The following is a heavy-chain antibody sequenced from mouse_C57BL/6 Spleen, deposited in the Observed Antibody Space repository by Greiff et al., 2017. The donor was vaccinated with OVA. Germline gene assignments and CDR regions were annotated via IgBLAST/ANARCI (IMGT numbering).Heavy chain of an antibody. CDR1: GFTFSDYG. CDR2: ISSGSSTI. J-gene: IGHJ2*01. CDR3: ARADYYGSSLFDY. D-gene: IGHD1-1*01. V-gene: IGHV5-17*01. Sequence: VKLVESGGGLVKPGGSLKLSCAASGFTFSDYGMHWVRQAPEKGLEWVAYISSGSSTIYYADTVKGRFTISRDNAKNTLFLQMTSLRSEDTAMYYCARADYYGSSLFDYWGQGTTLTVSS.